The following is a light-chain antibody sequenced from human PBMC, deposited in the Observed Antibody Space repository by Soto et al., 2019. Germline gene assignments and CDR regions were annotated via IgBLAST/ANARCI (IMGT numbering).Light chain of an antibody. Sequence: DIQVTQSPSTLSASVEDRVTITCRASQSIGDLLAWYQQKPGEAPKLLIYKASTLKSGVPSRFSGSGSGTEFTLTMSGLQPEDFATYYCQQGHSTPYTFGQGTKVDIK. J-gene: IGKJ2*01. CDR2: KAS. CDR1: QSIGDL. CDR3: QQGHSTPYT. V-gene: IGKV1-5*03.